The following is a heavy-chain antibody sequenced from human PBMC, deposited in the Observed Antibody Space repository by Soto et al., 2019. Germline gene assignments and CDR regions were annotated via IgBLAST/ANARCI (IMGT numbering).Heavy chain of an antibody. CDR3: ARGPSSLTRFDY. CDR1: GFTFSSYA. Sequence: GGSLRLSCAASGFTFSSYAMHWVRQAPGKGLEWVAVISYDGSNKYYADSVKGRFTISRDNSKNTLYLQMNSLRAEDTAVYYCARGPSSLTRFDYWGQGTLVAVSS. V-gene: IGHV3-30-3*01. CDR2: ISYDGSNK. D-gene: IGHD2-2*01. J-gene: IGHJ4*02.